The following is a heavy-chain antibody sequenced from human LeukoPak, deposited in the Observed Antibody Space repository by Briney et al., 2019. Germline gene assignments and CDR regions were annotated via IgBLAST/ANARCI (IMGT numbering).Heavy chain of an antibody. CDR2: ISSSSRYI. J-gene: IGHJ4*02. D-gene: IGHD4-17*01. CDR1: GFTFSSYS. V-gene: IGHV3-21*01. CDR3: ARGAQGYGDYSGYFEY. Sequence: GGSLRLSCAASGFTFSSYSMNWARQAPGKGLEWASSISSSSRYIYYADSVKGRLTISRDNANNSLYLQMNSLRAEDTAVYYCARGAQGYGDYSGYFEYWGQGSLVTVSS.